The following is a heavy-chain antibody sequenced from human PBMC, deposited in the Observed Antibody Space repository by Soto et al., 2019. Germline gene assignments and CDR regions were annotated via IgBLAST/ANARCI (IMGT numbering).Heavy chain of an antibody. V-gene: IGHV3-49*03. CDR2: IRSKAYGGTT. D-gene: IGHD3-10*01. Sequence: GGSLRLSCTASGFTFGDYAMSWFRQAPGKGLEWVGFIRSKAYGGTTEYAASVKGRFTISRDDSKSIAYLQMNSLKTEDTAVYYCTRVTPRSLYYYYYMDVWGKGTTVTVSS. CDR3: TRVTPRSLYYYYYMDV. CDR1: GFTFGDYA. J-gene: IGHJ6*03.